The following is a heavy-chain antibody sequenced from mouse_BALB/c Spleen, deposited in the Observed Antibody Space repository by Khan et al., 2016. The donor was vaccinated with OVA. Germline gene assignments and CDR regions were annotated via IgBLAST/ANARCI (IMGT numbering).Heavy chain of an antibody. CDR1: GFTFSTYG. D-gene: IGHD1-1*01. CDR3: TRLAYYYDSEGFAY. Sequence: EVELVESGGDLVKPGGSLKLSCAASGFTFSTYGLSWVRQAPDKRLEWVATVSTGGSYTYYPDSVKGRFTIFRDNAKNTLYLLTSGLRSEDTAMFYCTRLAYYYDSEGFAYWGQGTLGTVSA. J-gene: IGHJ3*01. V-gene: IGHV5-6*01. CDR2: VSTGGSYT.